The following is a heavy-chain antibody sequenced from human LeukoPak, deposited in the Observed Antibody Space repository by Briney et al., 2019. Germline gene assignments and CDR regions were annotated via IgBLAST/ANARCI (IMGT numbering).Heavy chain of an antibody. CDR2: IYYSART. CDR1: GGSISSSSND. Sequence: PSETLSLTCTVSGGSISSSSNDWGWIRQPPGQGLEWIVSIYYSARTYYNPSLKRRVTISVDTSKNQFSLKLSSVPAADTAVYYCAGLSPDCYFDLWGRGTLVTLSS. CDR3: AGLSPDCYFDL. J-gene: IGHJ2*01. V-gene: IGHV4-39*07. D-gene: IGHD2/OR15-2a*01.